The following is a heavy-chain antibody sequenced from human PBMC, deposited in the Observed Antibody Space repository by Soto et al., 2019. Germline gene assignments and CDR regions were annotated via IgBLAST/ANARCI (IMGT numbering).Heavy chain of an antibody. CDR3: AKDFMGAWNAFGI. D-gene: IGHD1-26*01. CDR2: ISGSGGDT. Sequence: PGGSLRLSCAASGFTFSSYAMSWVRQAPGKGLEWVSAISGSGGDTYYADSVKGRFTISRDSSKNTLYLQMNSLRAEDTAIYYCAKDFMGAWNAFGIWGQGTMVTVSS. J-gene: IGHJ3*02. CDR1: GFTFSSYA. V-gene: IGHV3-23*01.